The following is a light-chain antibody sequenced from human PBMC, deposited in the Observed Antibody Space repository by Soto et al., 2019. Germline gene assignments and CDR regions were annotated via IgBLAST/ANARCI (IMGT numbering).Light chain of an antibody. Sequence: EIVLTQSPATLSLSPGERATLSCGASQSVKNNYLAWYQQKPGLAPMALLFDASSRATGIPDRFSGSGSGTEFTLTINRLETEDVAVYDCEQYGTSLLSFGQGTRLDIK. CDR2: DAS. J-gene: IGKJ5*01. V-gene: IGKV3D-20*01. CDR1: QSVKNNY. CDR3: EQYGTSLLS.